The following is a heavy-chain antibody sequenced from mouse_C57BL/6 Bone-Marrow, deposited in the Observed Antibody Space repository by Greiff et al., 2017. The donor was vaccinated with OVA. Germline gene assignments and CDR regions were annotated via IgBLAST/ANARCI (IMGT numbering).Heavy chain of an antibody. D-gene: IGHD1-1*01. J-gene: IGHJ2*01. V-gene: IGHV1-81*01. CDR3: ARSLITTVVAPDY. CDR1: GYTFTSYG. Sequence: VMLVESGAELARPGASVKLSCKASGYTFTSYGISWVKQRTGQGLEWIGEIYPRSGNTYYNEKFKGKATLTADKSSSTAYMELRSLTSEDSAVYFCARSLITTVVAPDYWGQGTTLTVSS. CDR2: IYPRSGNT.